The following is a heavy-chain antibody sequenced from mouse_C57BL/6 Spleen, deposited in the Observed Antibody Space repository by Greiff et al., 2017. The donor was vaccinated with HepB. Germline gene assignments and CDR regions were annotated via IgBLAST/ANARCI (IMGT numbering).Heavy chain of an antibody. CDR3: ARENYGSSLFAY. CDR1: GYAFSSSW. CDR2: IYPGDGDT. D-gene: IGHD1-1*01. Sequence: QVQLQQSGPELVKPGASVKISCKASGYAFSSSWMNWVKQRPGKGLEWIRRIYPGDGDTNYNGKFKGKATLTADKSSSTAYMQLSSLTSEDSAVYFCARENYGSSLFAYWGQGTLVTVSA. V-gene: IGHV1-82*01. J-gene: IGHJ3*01.